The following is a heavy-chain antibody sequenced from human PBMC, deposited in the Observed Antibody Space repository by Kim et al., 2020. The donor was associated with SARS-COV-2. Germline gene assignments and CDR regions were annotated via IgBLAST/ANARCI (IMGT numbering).Heavy chain of an antibody. Sequence: SETLSLTCTVSGGSISSGSYYWSWIRQPAGKGLEWIGRIYTSGSTNYNPSLKSRVTISVDTSKNQFSLKLSSVTAADTAVYYCAREGYYDSSGYYKGYFQHWGQGTLVTVSS. D-gene: IGHD3-22*01. CDR1: GGSISSGSYY. CDR3: AREGYYDSSGYYKGYFQH. V-gene: IGHV4-61*02. CDR2: IYTSGST. J-gene: IGHJ1*01.